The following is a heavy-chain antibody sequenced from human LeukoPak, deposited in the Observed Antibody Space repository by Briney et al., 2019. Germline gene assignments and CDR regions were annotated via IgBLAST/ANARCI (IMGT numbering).Heavy chain of an antibody. V-gene: IGHV3-48*03. Sequence: GGSLTLSCAASRFTFSTYEMNWVRQAPGKGLEWVSYIGTSASNIYYADSVKGRFTISRDNAKNSVYLQMNSLRAEDTAVYYCARNQGQVDYWGQGTLVTVSS. J-gene: IGHJ4*02. D-gene: IGHD1-14*01. CDR1: RFTFSTYE. CDR3: ARNQGQVDY. CDR2: IGTSASNI.